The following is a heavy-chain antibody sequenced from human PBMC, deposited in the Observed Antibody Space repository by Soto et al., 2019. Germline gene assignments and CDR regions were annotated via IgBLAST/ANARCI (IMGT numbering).Heavy chain of an antibody. V-gene: IGHV4-31*03. CDR1: GGSINSAGYY. CDR3: SYISCSGSTIYYAASVKGRFTISRDNAKNSLYLQMNSLRAEDTAVYYCARSVLLWFGNSDAFDI. Sequence: SETLSLTCTVSGGSINSAGYYWSWIRQHPGKGLEWIGYVFYSGSTYYNPSLKSRVTISVDTSKNQFSLKLSSVTAADKAVYWVSYISCSGSTIYYAASVKGRFTISRDNAKNSLYLQMNSLRAEDTAVYYCARSVLLWFGNSDAFDIWGQGTMVTVSS. D-gene: IGHD2-15*01. CDR2: VFYSGST. J-gene: IGHJ3*02.